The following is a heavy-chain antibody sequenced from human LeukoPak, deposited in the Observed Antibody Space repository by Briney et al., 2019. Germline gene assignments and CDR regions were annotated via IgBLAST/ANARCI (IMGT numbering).Heavy chain of an antibody. CDR2: IIPMFGTA. CDR3: AREGERDGGGFDY. V-gene: IGHV1-69*13. D-gene: IGHD3-16*01. Sequence: RRASVKVSCKASGYSFTTFGLNWVRQAPGQGLEWMGGIIPMFGTANYAQKFQGRVTITADASTSAAYMELSSLRSEDTAVYYCAREGERDGGGFDYWGQGTQVTVSS. J-gene: IGHJ4*02. CDR1: GYSFTTFG.